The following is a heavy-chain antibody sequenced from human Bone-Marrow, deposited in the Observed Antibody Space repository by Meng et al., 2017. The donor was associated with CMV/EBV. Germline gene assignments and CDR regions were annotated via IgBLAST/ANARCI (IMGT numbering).Heavy chain of an antibody. CDR2: ISDTGRFI. Sequence: GESLKISCEASGFIFSDYFMAWIRQVPGRGLEWISYISDTGRFIYYGDSVRGRFTISRDNAKSSVLLQMNNLRVDDTAVYFCARGIGDFFDSSNYPDSWGQGTLVTVSS. CDR1: GFIFSDYF. D-gene: IGHD3-22*01. V-gene: IGHV3-11*01. J-gene: IGHJ4*02. CDR3: ARGIGDFFDSSNYPDS.